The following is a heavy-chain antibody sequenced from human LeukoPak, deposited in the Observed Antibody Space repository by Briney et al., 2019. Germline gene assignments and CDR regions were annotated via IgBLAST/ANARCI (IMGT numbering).Heavy chain of an antibody. V-gene: IGHV4-4*07. D-gene: IGHD6-13*01. CDR2: IYTSGST. J-gene: IGHJ4*02. Sequence: NPSETLSLTCTVSGGSISSYYWGWIRQPAGKGLEWIGRIYTSGSTNYNPSLKSRVTMSADTSKNQFSLKLSSVTAADTAVYYCARDAAGKAMKGFDYWGQGTLVTVSS. CDR1: GGSISSYY. CDR3: ARDAAGKAMKGFDY.